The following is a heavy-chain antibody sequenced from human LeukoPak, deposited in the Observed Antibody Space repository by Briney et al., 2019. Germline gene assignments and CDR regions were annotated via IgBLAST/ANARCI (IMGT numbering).Heavy chain of an antibody. CDR1: GYTFTSYG. Sequence: GASVEVSCKASGYTFTSYGISWVRQAPGQGLEWMGWISAYNGNTNYAQKLQGRVTMTTDTSTSTAYMELRSLRSDDTAVYYCARMGLDILTGYYHDYWGQGTLVTVSS. V-gene: IGHV1-18*01. CDR2: ISAYNGNT. D-gene: IGHD3-9*01. CDR3: ARMGLDILTGYYHDY. J-gene: IGHJ4*02.